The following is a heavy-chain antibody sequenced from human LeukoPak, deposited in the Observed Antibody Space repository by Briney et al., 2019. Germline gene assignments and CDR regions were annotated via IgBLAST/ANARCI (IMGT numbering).Heavy chain of an antibody. D-gene: IGHD3-9*01. J-gene: IGHJ4*02. CDR2: ITWDSGYT. CDR3: TKGVARYFDWLSD. CDR1: GFTFYDYA. V-gene: IGHV3-9*01. Sequence: GRSLRLSCAASGFTFYDYAMHWVRQAPGKGLEWVSGITWDSGYTTYEDSVKGRFTISRDNSKNSLYLEMTSLRPEDTAFYFCTKGVARYFDWLSDWGQGTLVTVSS.